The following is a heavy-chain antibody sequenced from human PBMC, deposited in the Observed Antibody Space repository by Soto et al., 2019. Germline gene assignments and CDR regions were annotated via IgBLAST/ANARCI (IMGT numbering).Heavy chain of an antibody. V-gene: IGHV4-4*02. CDR2: IYHSGST. CDR3: ARDLRYCSGGSCYSENWFDP. CDR1: GGSISSSNW. Sequence: PSETLSLTCAVSGGSISSSNWWVWVRQPPGKGLEWIGEIYHSGSTNYNPSLKSRVTISVDKSKNQFSLKLSSVTAADTAVYYCARDLRYCSGGSCYSENWFDPWGQGTLVTVSS. D-gene: IGHD2-15*01. J-gene: IGHJ5*02.